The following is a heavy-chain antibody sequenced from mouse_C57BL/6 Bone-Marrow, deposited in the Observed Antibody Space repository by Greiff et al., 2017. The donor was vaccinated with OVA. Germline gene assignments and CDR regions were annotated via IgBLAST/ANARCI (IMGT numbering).Heavy chain of an antibody. CDR3: TVGGVDYYGSSPYDLDY. CDR1: GFTFSNYW. D-gene: IGHD1-1*01. Sequence: EVKVEESGGGLVQPGGSMKLSCVASGFTFSNYWMNWVRQSPEKGLEWVAQIRLKSDNYATHYAESVKGRFTISRDDSKSSVSLQMNNLRAEDTGIYYCTVGGVDYYGSSPYDLDYWGQGTTLTVSS. J-gene: IGHJ2*01. CDR2: IRLKSDNYAT. V-gene: IGHV6-3*01.